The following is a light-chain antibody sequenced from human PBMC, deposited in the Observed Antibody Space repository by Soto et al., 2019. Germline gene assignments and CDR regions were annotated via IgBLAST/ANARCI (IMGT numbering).Light chain of an antibody. Sequence: IVLTQSPGTLSLSPGERATLSCRASQSVSSNYIAWYQQKLGQAPRLLIYGASSRATGIPDRFSGSGSGTDFTLTISRLEPEDFAVYFCQQYGRSPPFTFGQGNKVEIK. CDR1: QSVSSNY. CDR3: QQYGRSPPFT. CDR2: GAS. J-gene: IGKJ2*01. V-gene: IGKV3-20*01.